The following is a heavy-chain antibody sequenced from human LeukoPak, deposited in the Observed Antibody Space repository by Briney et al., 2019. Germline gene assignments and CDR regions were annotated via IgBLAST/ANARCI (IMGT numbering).Heavy chain of an antibody. CDR3: ARHKEGIDY. Sequence: PSETLSLTCAVSGGSISGSSYFWGWIRQPPGKGLEWIGSIYYSGNTYYNPSLKSRVTISVDTSKNQFSLKLSSVTAADTAVYYCARHKEGIDYWGQGTLVTVSS. V-gene: IGHV4-39*01. D-gene: IGHD3-10*01. CDR2: IYYSGNT. CDR1: GGSISGSSYF. J-gene: IGHJ4*02.